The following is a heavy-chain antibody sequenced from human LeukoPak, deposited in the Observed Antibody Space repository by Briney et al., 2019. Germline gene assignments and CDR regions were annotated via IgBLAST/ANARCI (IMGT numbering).Heavy chain of an antibody. CDR3: ASPVATMDGGAIGY. CDR1: GYTFTSYA. V-gene: IGHV7-4-1*02. D-gene: IGHD5-12*01. Sequence: ASVKVSCKASGYTFTSYAMNWVRQAPGQGLKWMGWINTNTGNPTYAQGFTGRFVFSLDTSVSTAYLQISSLKAEDTAVYYCASPVATMDGGAIGYWGQGTLVTVSS. J-gene: IGHJ4*02. CDR2: INTNTGNP.